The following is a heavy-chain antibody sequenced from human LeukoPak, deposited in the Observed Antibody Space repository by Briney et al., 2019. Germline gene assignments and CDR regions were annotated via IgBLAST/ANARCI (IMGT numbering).Heavy chain of an antibody. D-gene: IGHD6-13*01. Sequence: SETLSLTCAVYGGSFSGYYWSWIRQPPGKGLEWIGEINHSGSTNYNPSLKSRVTISVDTSKNQFSLKLSSVTAADTAVYYCARMVSSSWYLRWFDPWGQGTLVTVSS. CDR1: GGSFSGYY. V-gene: IGHV4-34*01. CDR3: ARMVSSSWYLRWFDP. J-gene: IGHJ5*02. CDR2: INHSGST.